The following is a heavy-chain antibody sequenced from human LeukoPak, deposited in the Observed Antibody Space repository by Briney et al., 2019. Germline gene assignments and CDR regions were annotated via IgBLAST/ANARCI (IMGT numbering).Heavy chain of an antibody. D-gene: IGHD3-10*01. J-gene: IGHJ5*02. CDR3: ARRLLWFGEAGWFDP. CDR2: IYYSGST. V-gene: IGHV4-59*01. Sequence: SETLSLTCTVSGGSISSYYWSWIRQPPAKGLEWIGYIYYSGSTNYNPSLKSRVTISVDTSKNQFSLKLSSVTAADTAVYYCARRLLWFGEAGWFDPWGQGTLVTVSS. CDR1: GGSISSYY.